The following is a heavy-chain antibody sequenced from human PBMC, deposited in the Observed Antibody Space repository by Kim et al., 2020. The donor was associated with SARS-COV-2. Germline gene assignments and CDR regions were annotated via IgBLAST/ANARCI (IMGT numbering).Heavy chain of an antibody. CDR1: GYTFTSYG. CDR2: ISAYIGNT. J-gene: IGHJ4*02. Sequence: ASVKVSCKASGYTFTSYGISWVRQAPGQGLEWMGWISAYIGNTNYAQKLQGRVTMTTDTSTSTAYMELRSLRSDDTAVYYCAREREYYYGSGSYPEFDYWGQGTLVTVSS. V-gene: IGHV1-18*01. D-gene: IGHD3-10*01. CDR3: AREREYYYGSGSYPEFDY.